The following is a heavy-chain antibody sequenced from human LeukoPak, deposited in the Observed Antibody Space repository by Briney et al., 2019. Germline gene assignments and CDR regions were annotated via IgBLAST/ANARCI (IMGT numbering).Heavy chain of an antibody. J-gene: IGHJ5*02. CDR1: GGSISSYY. CDR2: INHSGST. V-gene: IGHV4-59*01. D-gene: IGHD3-16*01. Sequence: SETLSLTCTVSGGSISSYYWSWIRQPPGKGLEWIGEINHSGSTNYNPSLKSRVSISVDTSKNQFSLKLSSVTAADTAVYYCAREGADNWFDPWGQGTLVTVSS. CDR3: AREGADNWFDP.